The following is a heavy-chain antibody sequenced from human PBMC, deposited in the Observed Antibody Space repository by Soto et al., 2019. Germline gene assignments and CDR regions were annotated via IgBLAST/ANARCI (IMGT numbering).Heavy chain of an antibody. V-gene: IGHV3-23*01. CDR3: AKDQTNSNPLYYFDF. J-gene: IGHJ4*02. Sequence: GESLTISCAASGFTFSIYAMTCVRQSPGKGLEWVSSMSRTGDNTYYADSVKGRFTISRDNSKNTLYLQMNSLRAEDTAIYYCAKDQTNSNPLYYFDFWGPGTPVTVYS. D-gene: IGHD3-22*01. CDR2: MSRTGDNT. CDR1: GFTFSIYA.